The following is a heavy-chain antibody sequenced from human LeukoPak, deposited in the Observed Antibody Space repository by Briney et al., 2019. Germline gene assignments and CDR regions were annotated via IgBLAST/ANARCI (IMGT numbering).Heavy chain of an antibody. CDR1: GFTFSSYE. Sequence: GGSLRLSCAASGFTFSSYEMNWVSQAPGKGLEWVSYISSSGSTIYYADSVKGRFTISRDNAKNSLYLQRNSLRAEDTAVYYCATHDYGDPFYYYYGMDVWGQGTTVTVSS. V-gene: IGHV3-48*03. CDR2: ISSSGSTI. CDR3: ATHDYGDPFYYYYGMDV. D-gene: IGHD4-17*01. J-gene: IGHJ6*02.